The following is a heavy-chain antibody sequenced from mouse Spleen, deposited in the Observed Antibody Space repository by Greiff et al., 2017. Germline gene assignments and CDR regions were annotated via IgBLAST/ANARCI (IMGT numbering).Heavy chain of an antibody. CDR1: GFTFSDYG. V-gene: IGHV5-17*01. CDR2: ISSGSSTI. CDR3: ARNPGYYSAMDY. J-gene: IGHJ4*01. Sequence: EVMLVESGGGLVKPGGSLKLSCAASGFTFSDYGMHWVRQAPEKGLEWVAYISSGSSTIYYADTVKGRFTISRDNAKNTLFLQMTSLRSEDTAMYYCARNPGYYSAMDYWGQGTSVTVSS.